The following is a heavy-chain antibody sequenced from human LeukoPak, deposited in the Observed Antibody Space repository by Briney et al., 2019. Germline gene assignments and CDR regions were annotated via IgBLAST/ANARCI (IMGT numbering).Heavy chain of an antibody. V-gene: IGHV4-39*01. Sequence: PSETLSLTCTVSGGSISSSSYYWGWIRQPPGKGLEWIGSIYYSGSTYYNPSLKSRVTISVDTSKNQLSLQLNSVTPEDTAVYYCGSRYFDSWGQGTLVTVSS. CDR2: IYYSGST. CDR1: GGSISSSSYY. J-gene: IGHJ4*02. CDR3: GSRYFDS.